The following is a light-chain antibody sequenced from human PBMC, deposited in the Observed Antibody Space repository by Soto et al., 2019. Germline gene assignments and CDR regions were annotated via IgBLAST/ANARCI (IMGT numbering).Light chain of an antibody. J-gene: IGKJ4*01. V-gene: IGKV1-33*01. Sequence: DIEMTQSPSSLSASVGDIFTISCEASQDISNDLDWYQQKPGKAPKLLIYDASNLETGVPSRFSGSGSGTDFTLTISSLQPEDIATYYCQQYDNLPLTFGGGTKVDIK. CDR1: QDISND. CDR2: DAS. CDR3: QQYDNLPLT.